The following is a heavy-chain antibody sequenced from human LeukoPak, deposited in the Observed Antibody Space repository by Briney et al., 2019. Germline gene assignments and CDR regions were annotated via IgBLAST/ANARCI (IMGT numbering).Heavy chain of an antibody. Sequence: ASVKVSCKASGYTFTSYGISWVRQAPGQGLEWMGWISAYNGNTNYAQKLQGRVTMTTDTSTSTAYMELRSLRSDDTAVYYCAREDYDDYDRRNWFDPWGQGTLVTVSS. V-gene: IGHV1-18*01. D-gene: IGHD4-17*01. CDR2: ISAYNGNT. CDR3: AREDYDDYDRRNWFDP. J-gene: IGHJ5*02. CDR1: GYTFTSYG.